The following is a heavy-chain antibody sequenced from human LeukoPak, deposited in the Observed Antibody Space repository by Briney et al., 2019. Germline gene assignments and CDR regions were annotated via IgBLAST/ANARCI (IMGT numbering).Heavy chain of an antibody. CDR1: GGSFSGYY. D-gene: IGHD6-13*01. CDR3: ARVGAAAGTPFFDY. J-gene: IGHJ4*02. V-gene: IGHV4-34*01. CDR2: INHSGST. Sequence: KSSETLSLTCAVYGGSFSGYYWSWIRQPPGKGLEWIGEINHSGSTNYNPSLMSRVTISVDTSKNQFSLKLSSVTAADTAVYYCARVGAAAGTPFFDYWGQGTLVTVSS.